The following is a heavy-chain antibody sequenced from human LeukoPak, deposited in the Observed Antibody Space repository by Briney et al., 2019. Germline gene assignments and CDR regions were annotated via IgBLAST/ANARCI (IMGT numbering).Heavy chain of an antibody. Sequence: ASVKISCKASGYTFTSYDINWMRQATGQGLEWMGWMSPNSGNTGYAQKFQGRVTMTTDTSTSTAYMELRSLRSDDTAVYYCARDQYYDILTGYSDDAFDIWGQGTMVTVSS. CDR3: ARDQYYDILTGYSDDAFDI. CDR1: GYTFTSYD. V-gene: IGHV1-8*01. J-gene: IGHJ3*02. D-gene: IGHD3-9*01. CDR2: MSPNSGNT.